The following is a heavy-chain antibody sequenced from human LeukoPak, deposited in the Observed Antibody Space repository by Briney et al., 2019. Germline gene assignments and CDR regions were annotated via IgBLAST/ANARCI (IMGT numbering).Heavy chain of an antibody. CDR3: ASSVGVGAHNFDY. CDR2: ISYDGSNI. Sequence: GGSLRLSCSASGFSFSSYGMHWVRQAPGKGLEWGAVISYDGSNIYYADSVKGQFTISRDNSKNTLYLQMNSLRAEDTAVYYCASSVGVGAHNFDYWGQGTLVTVSS. CDR1: GFSFSSYG. V-gene: IGHV3-30*03. J-gene: IGHJ4*02. D-gene: IGHD1-26*01.